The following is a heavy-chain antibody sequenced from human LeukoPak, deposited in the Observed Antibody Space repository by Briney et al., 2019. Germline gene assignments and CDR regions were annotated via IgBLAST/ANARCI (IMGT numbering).Heavy chain of an antibody. Sequence: PGGSLRLSCAASGFTFSSYAMSWVRQAPGKGLEWVSAISGSGGSTYYADSVKGRFTISRDNSKNTLYLQMNSLRAEDTAVYYCAKGPLLWFGELMSEDAFDIWGQGTMVTVSS. V-gene: IGHV3-23*01. CDR3: AKGPLLWFGELMSEDAFDI. CDR1: GFTFSSYA. J-gene: IGHJ3*02. CDR2: ISGSGGST. D-gene: IGHD3-10*01.